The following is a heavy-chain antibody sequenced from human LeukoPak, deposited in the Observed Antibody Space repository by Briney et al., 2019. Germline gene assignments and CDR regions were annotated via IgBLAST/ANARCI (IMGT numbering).Heavy chain of an antibody. CDR3: ARDVGFLWFGGVDV. Sequence: GGSLRLSCAASGFTFSSHWMHWVRQAPGKGLVWVSRINSDGSSTNYADSVKGRFTISRDSAKNTLYLHMNSLRAEDTAVYYCARDVGFLWFGGVDVWGQGTTVTVSS. D-gene: IGHD3-10*01. CDR2: INSDGSST. J-gene: IGHJ6*02. V-gene: IGHV3-74*01. CDR1: GFTFSSHW.